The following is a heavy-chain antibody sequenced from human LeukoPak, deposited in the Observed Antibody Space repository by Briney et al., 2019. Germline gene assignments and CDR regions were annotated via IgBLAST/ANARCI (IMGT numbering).Heavy chain of an antibody. Sequence: PGGSLRLSCAASGFTFSDYYMSWIRQAPGKGLEWVSYISSSGSTIYYADSVKGRFTISRDNSKNTLYLQMNSLRAEDTAVYYCAKDLSFLLTGTPDYWGQGTLVTVSS. CDR2: ISSSGSTI. V-gene: IGHV3-11*01. CDR1: GFTFSDYY. J-gene: IGHJ4*02. CDR3: AKDLSFLLTGTPDY. D-gene: IGHD1-20*01.